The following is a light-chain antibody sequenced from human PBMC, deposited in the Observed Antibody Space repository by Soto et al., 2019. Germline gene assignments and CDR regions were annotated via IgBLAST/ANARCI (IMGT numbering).Light chain of an antibody. J-gene: IGKJ1*01. CDR2: DAT. CDR3: QQYNKWPRT. CDR1: QSVSST. V-gene: IGKV3-15*01. Sequence: EIVMTQSPATLSASPGERVTLSCRASQSVSSTLAWYQQKPGQAPRLLIYDATTRATGIPARFSGSGSGTEFTLSISSLQSEDFAVYHCQQYNKWPRTLGQGTKVDIK.